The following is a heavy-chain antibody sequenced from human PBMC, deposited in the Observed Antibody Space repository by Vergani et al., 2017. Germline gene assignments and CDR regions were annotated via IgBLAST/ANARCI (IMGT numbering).Heavy chain of an antibody. D-gene: IGHD4-17*01. CDR1: GGSISSYY. CDR3: ARGRRDGDYTDY. CDR2: IYYSGST. V-gene: IGHV4-59*01. J-gene: IGHJ4*02. Sequence: QVQLQESGPGLVKPSETLSLTCTVSGGSISSYYWSWIRQPPGKGLEWIGYIYYSGSTNYNPSLKSRVTISVDTSKNQFSLKLSSVTAADTAVYYCARGRRDGDYTDYWGQGTLVTVSS.